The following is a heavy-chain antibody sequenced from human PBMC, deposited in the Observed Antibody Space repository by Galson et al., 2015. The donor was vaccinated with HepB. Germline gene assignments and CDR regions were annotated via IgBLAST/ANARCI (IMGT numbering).Heavy chain of an antibody. CDR2: ISSSSSYI. CDR3: ARDLSYNYDFWSGSVYFDY. D-gene: IGHD3-3*01. Sequence: SLRLSCAASGFTFSSYSMNWVRQAPGKGLEWVSSISSSSSYIYYADSVKGRFTISRDNAKNSLYLQMNSLRAEDTAVYYCARDLSYNYDFWSGSVYFDYWGQGTLVTVSS. V-gene: IGHV3-21*01. CDR1: GFTFSSYS. J-gene: IGHJ4*02.